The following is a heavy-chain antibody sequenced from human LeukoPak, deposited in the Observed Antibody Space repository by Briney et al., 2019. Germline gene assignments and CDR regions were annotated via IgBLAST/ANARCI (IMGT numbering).Heavy chain of an antibody. CDR1: GFTFSSYA. CDR3: ALIAGYYYGSGEFDY. V-gene: IGHV3-23*01. D-gene: IGHD3-10*01. J-gene: IGHJ4*02. Sequence: GGSLRLSCAASGFTFSSYAMSWVRQAPGKGLEWVSAISGSGGSTYYADSVKGRFTISRDNSKNTPYLQMNSLRAEDTAVYYCALIAGYYYGSGEFDYWGQGTLVTVSS. CDR2: ISGSGGST.